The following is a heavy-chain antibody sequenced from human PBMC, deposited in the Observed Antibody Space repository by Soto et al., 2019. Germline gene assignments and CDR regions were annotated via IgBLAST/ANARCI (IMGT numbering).Heavy chain of an antibody. Sequence: AASVKVFCKASGYTFSTHAIHWVRQAPGQSLQWMGWINGGTGPTKHSRRFQDRVSITRDTFARTAYMELGSLRYEDTAVYYCARGKGMEENYYYYGLDIWGQGTTVTVSS. V-gene: IGHV1-3*01. CDR3: ARGKGMEENYYYYGLDI. D-gene: IGHD1-1*01. CDR1: GYTFSTHA. J-gene: IGHJ6*02. CDR2: INGGTGPT.